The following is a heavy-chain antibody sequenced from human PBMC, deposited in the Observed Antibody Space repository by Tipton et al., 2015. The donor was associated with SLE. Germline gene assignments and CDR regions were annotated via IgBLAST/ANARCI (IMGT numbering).Heavy chain of an antibody. Sequence: TLSLTCTVSRGSITSYYWSWIRQPPGKGLEWIAYVHYSGTTNYNPSLSSRVTISIYPSRTQFSLNLRSVTAADTGIYYCATVESADDYWGQGTLLTVSS. V-gene: IGHV4-59*08. CDR2: VHYSGTT. CDR3: ATVESADDY. D-gene: IGHD6-19*01. CDR1: RGSITSYY. J-gene: IGHJ4*02.